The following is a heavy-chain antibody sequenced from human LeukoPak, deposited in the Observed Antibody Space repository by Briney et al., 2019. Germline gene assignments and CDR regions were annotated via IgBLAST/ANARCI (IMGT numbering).Heavy chain of an antibody. J-gene: IGHJ4*02. V-gene: IGHV3-21*01. CDR3: ARDLFDGDYIRFSDY. CDR1: GFNFNDFG. D-gene: IGHD4-17*01. Sequence: GGSLRLSCAASGFNFNDFGMNWVRQAPGKGLEWVSSISSSSSYIYYADSVKGRFTISRDNAKNSLYLQTNSLRAEDTAVYYCARDLFDGDYIRFSDYWGQGTLVTVSS. CDR2: ISSSSSYI.